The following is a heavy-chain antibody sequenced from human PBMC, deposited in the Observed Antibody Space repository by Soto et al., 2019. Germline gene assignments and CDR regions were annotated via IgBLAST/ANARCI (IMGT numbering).Heavy chain of an antibody. J-gene: IGHJ3*02. CDR2: ISYDGSSK. Sequence: PGGPLRLSCAASGFTFSDYAMHWVRQAPGKGLELVALISYDGSSKHYADSVKGRFTISRDNSKNTLYLQMNSLKTEDTAVYYCARDKVRFKLVIADALDIWGQGTMVTVSS. CDR1: GFTFSDYA. V-gene: IGHV3-30-3*01. CDR3: ARDKVRFKLVIADALDI. D-gene: IGHD3-9*01.